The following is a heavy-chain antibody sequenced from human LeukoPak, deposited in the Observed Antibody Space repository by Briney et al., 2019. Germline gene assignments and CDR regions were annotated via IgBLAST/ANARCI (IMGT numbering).Heavy chain of an antibody. V-gene: IGHV3-33*01. J-gene: IGHJ4*02. CDR2: IWYDGSNK. CDR1: GFTFSSYG. CDR3: ARDRGSGWLGLPDY. Sequence: GGSLRLSCAASGFTFSSYGMHWVRQAPGKGLEWVAVIWYDGSNKYYADSVKGRFTISRDNSKNTLYLQMNSLRAEDTAVYYCARDRGSGWLGLPDYWGQGTLVTVSS. D-gene: IGHD6-19*01.